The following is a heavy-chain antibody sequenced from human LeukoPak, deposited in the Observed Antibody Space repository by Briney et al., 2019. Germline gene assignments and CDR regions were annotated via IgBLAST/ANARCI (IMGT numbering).Heavy chain of an antibody. J-gene: IGHJ4*02. D-gene: IGHD3-22*01. CDR2: IYSDGGT. V-gene: IGHV3-66*01. Sequence: GGSLRLSCAASGFTVNNNYMSWVRQAPGKGLEWVSVIYSDGGTFYSDSVKGRFTISRDNSKNTLYLQMNSLRAEDTAVYYCARDRPPTYYYDSSGYPDYWGQGTLVTVSS. CDR1: GFTVNNNY. CDR3: ARDRPPTYYYDSSGYPDY.